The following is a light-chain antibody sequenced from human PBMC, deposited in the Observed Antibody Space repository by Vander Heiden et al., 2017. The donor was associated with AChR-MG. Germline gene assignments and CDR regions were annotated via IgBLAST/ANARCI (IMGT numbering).Light chain of an antibody. Sequence: EIVMTQSPATLSVSPGGRATLSCRASQSVRNNLAWYQQKPGQAPRLLIYAASTRATGIPARFSGSGSGTEFTLTISNLQSEDFAIYYCQEYNQWPPWTFGQGTKVEIK. CDR2: AAS. V-gene: IGKV3-15*01. J-gene: IGKJ1*01. CDR3: QEYNQWPPWT. CDR1: QSVRNN.